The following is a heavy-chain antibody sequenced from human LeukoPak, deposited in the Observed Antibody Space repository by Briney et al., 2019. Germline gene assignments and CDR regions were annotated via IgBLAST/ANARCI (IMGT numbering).Heavy chain of an antibody. Sequence: ASVKVSCKASGYTFTSYDINWVRQATGQGLEWMGWMNPNSGNTGYAQKFQGRVTMTRNTSISTAYMELSSLRSKDTAVYYCARGGAMVRGVANYYYYGMDVWGQGTTVTVSS. CDR3: ARGGAMVRGVANYYYYGMDV. D-gene: IGHD3-10*01. CDR1: GYTFTSYD. J-gene: IGHJ6*02. V-gene: IGHV1-8*01. CDR2: MNPNSGNT.